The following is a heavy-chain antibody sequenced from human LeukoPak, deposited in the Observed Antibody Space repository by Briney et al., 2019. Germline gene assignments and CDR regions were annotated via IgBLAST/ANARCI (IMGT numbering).Heavy chain of an antibody. CDR3: ARGLGRTSHSAFDM. V-gene: IGHV1-2*02. CDR1: GYTFTGYY. J-gene: IGHJ3*02. CDR2: INPNSGAT. D-gene: IGHD3-16*01. Sequence: ASVRVSCKASGYTFTGYYIHWVRQAPGQGLEWMGWINPNSGATKFAQKFQGRVTMTSDTSISTVYMELSRLRSDDTAVYYCARGLGRTSHSAFDMWGQGTMVTVSS.